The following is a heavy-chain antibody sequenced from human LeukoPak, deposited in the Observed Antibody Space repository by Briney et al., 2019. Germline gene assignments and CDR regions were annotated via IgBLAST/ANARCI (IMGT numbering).Heavy chain of an antibody. CDR2: IYYSGST. Sequence: KPSETLSLTCTVSGGSISSYYWSWIRQPPGKGLEWIGFIYYSGSTNYNPSLKSRVTISVDTSKNQFSLRLSAVTAADTAVYYCAREGISGSYGYWGQGNLVTVSS. D-gene: IGHD1-26*01. V-gene: IGHV4-59*01. CDR1: GGSISSYY. CDR3: AREGISGSYGY. J-gene: IGHJ4*02.